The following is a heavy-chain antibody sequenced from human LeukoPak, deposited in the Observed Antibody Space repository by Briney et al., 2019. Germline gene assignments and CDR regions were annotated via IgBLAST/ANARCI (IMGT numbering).Heavy chain of an antibody. CDR3: ARDVASCSDISCQDY. J-gene: IGHJ4*02. CDR1: GGPISSYY. V-gene: IGHV4-4*07. CDR2: IHSSGNT. D-gene: IGHD2-15*01. Sequence: SETLSLTCTVSGGPISSYYWSWIRQPAGKRLEYIGRIHSSGNTNYNPSLKSRITISVDTSKNQFSLRLSSVTAADTGVYYCARDVASCSDISCQDYWGQGTLVTVSS.